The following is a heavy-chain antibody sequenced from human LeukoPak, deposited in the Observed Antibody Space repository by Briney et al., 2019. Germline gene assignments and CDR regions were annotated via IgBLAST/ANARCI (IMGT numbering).Heavy chain of an antibody. V-gene: IGHV3-30-3*01. Sequence: GGSLRLSCAAAGFTFSTYFMHRVRQAPGKGLEWVADIASDGSHTFYVESVKGRFTIFRDNSKNTLYLQMNSLRAEDTAVYFCARERQDTILHSGAFDIWGQGKMVTVSS. J-gene: IGHJ3*02. CDR1: GFTFSTYF. D-gene: IGHD2-21*01. CDR3: ARERQDTILHSGAFDI. CDR2: IASDGSHT.